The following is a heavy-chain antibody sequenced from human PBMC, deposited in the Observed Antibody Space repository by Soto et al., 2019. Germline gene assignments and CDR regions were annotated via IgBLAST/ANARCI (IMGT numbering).Heavy chain of an antibody. J-gene: IGHJ4*02. D-gene: IGHD6-19*01. CDR2: ISGYNADT. CDR1: GYIFTDYG. Sequence: QLVQSGAEVKKPGASVRVSCKASGYIFTDYGISWVRQAPGQGLEWVGWISGYNADTSYAQRLQDRVKMTIDTSTATAYMELRSLTSDDTAVYYCASVLRWSSGWACDCWGQGTLVTVSS. CDR3: ASVLRWSSGWACDC. V-gene: IGHV1-18*04.